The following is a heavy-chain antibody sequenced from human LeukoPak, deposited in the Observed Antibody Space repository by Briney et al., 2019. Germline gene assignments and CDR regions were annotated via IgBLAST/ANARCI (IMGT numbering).Heavy chain of an antibody. V-gene: IGHV4-31*03. D-gene: IGHD3-10*01. CDR2: IYYSGST. CDR1: GGSISSGGYY. CDR3: ARVRYGSGSYYIAG. J-gene: IGHJ4*02. Sequence: PSQTLSLTCTVSGGSISSGGYYWSWIRQHPGKGLEWIGYIYYSGSTYYNPSLKSRVTISVDTSKNQFSLKLSSVTAADTAVYYCARVRYGSGSYYIAGWGQGTLVTVSS.